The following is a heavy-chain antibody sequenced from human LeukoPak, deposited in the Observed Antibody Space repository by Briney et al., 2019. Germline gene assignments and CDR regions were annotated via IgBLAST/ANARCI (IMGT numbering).Heavy chain of an antibody. V-gene: IGHV3-33*08. D-gene: IGHD3-9*01. J-gene: IGHJ4*02. CDR3: ATDISTHYFGS. CDR1: GFTFSSYG. Sequence: PGGSVRLSCAASGFTFSSYGMHWVRQAPGKGLEWVTFIWYDASNKYYAESVKGRFTISRDNSRNTVFLQMNSLRAEGTAIYYCATDISTHYFGSWGQGTLVTVSS. CDR2: IWYDASNK.